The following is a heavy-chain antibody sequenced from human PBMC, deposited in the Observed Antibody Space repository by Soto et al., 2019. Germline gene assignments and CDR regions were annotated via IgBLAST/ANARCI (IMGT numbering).Heavy chain of an antibody. CDR3: ARVPSGYDPNWFAP. Sequence: SETLSLTCTVFGDSISSYYWSWIRQPPGNGLEWIGHIHYTGSTNYNPSLKSRVTISVDTSKSHFSLKLSSVTAADTAVYYCARVPSGYDPNWFAPWGQGTLVP. CDR1: GDSISSYY. D-gene: IGHD5-12*01. J-gene: IGHJ5*02. CDR2: IHYTGST. V-gene: IGHV4-59*01.